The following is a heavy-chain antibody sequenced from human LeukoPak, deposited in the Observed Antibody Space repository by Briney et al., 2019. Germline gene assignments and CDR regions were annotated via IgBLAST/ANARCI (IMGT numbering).Heavy chain of an antibody. CDR3: TTFYHEYSPY. CDR1: GFSFMNAW. CDR2: IKSNADGGTP. V-gene: IGHV3-15*01. J-gene: IGHJ4*02. Sequence: GGSLRLSCAASGFSFMNAWMIWVRQAPGKGLEWVGRIKSNADGGTPDYAAPARGRFTISRDDSKNTLYLQMNSLKTEDTAVYYCTTFYHEYSPYWGRGTLITVSS. D-gene: IGHD2/OR15-2a*01.